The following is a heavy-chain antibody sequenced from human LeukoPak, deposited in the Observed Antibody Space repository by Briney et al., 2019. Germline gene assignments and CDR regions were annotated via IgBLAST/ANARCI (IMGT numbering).Heavy chain of an antibody. CDR1: GGSFSGYY. V-gene: IGHV4-34*01. J-gene: IGHJ4*02. Sequence: SETLSLTCAVYGGSFSGYYWSWIRQPPGKGLEWIGEINHSGSTNYNPSLKSRVTISVDTSKNQFSLKLSSVTAADTAVYYCARQCSSTSCYAKAQRVFDYWGQGTLVTVSS. CDR2: INHSGST. CDR3: ARQCSSTSCYAKAQRVFDY. D-gene: IGHD2-2*01.